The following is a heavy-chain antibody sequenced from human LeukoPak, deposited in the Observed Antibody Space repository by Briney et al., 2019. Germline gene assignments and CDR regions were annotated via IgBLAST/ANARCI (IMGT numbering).Heavy chain of an antibody. CDR1: GGSISSGSYY. D-gene: IGHD3-16*01. CDR3: ARDLWGSYPY. V-gene: IGHV4-61*02. J-gene: IGHJ4*02. Sequence: SETLSLTCTVSGGSISSGSYYWSWIRQPAGKGLEWIGRIYTSGSTNCNPSLKSRVTISVDTSKNQFSLKLSSVTAADTAVYYCARDLWGSYPYWGQGTLVTVSS. CDR2: IYTSGST.